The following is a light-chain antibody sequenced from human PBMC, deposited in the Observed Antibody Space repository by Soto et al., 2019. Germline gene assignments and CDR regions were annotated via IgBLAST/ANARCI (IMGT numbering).Light chain of an antibody. CDR2: ATS. CDR3: QQSDSTGMWT. CDR1: QSISSY. V-gene: IGKV1-39*01. J-gene: IGKJ1*01. Sequence: DIHMTQSPSTLSASVGDRVTITCRASQSISSYLNWYQQKPGKAPKLLIYATSSLQSGVPSRFSGSGSGTDFTLTISSLQPEDFATYYCQQSDSTGMWTFGQGTKVDIK.